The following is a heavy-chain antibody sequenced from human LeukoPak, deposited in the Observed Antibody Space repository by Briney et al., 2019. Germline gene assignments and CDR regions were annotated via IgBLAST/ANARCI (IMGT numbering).Heavy chain of an antibody. CDR1: GDSISSSNSY. Sequence: SETLSLTCTVSGDSISSSNSYRGWIRQPPGKGLEWIGSLYYSGSSYYNPSLKSRVTISADTSKNQFSLKLTSVTAADTAVYYCVIIAGYWGQGTLVTVSS. J-gene: IGHJ4*02. V-gene: IGHV4-39*01. CDR3: VIIAGY. D-gene: IGHD1-26*01. CDR2: LYYSGSS.